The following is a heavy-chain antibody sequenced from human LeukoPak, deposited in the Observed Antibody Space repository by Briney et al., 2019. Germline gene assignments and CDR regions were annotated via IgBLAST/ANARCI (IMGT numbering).Heavy chain of an antibody. CDR1: GGSISSSGHY. D-gene: IGHD3-10*01. CDR3: ARDQTYSGSGIYTYFDC. J-gene: IGHJ4*02. CDR2: IYSTGST. V-gene: IGHV4-61*02. Sequence: SETLSLTCTVSGGSISSSGHYWSWIRQPAGKGLEYLGRIYSTGSTNYNPSLRSRVTISLDTSENHFSLKLSSVTAVDTAVYYCARDQTYSGSGIYTYFDCWGQGTLVTVSS.